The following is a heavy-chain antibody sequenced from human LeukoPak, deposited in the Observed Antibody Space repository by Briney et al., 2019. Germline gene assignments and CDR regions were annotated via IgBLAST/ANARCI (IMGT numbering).Heavy chain of an antibody. Sequence: SETLSLTCTVSGGSISSYYWSWIRQPPGKGLERIGYIYYSGSTSYNPSLKSRVTISVDTSKNQFSLKLRSVTAADTAVYYCARVTGYVIEDNFDYWGQGTLVTVSS. D-gene: IGHD2-15*01. V-gene: IGHV4-59*01. J-gene: IGHJ4*02. CDR2: IYYSGST. CDR1: GGSISSYY. CDR3: ARVTGYVIEDNFDY.